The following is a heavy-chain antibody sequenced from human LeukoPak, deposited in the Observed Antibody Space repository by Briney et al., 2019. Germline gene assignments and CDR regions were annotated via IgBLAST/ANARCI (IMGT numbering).Heavy chain of an antibody. CDR1: GFTFSTYW. CDR3: ARGSYGSGSYYSGDWFDP. J-gene: IGHJ5*02. Sequence: PGGSLRLSCAASGFTFSTYWMSWVRQAPGKGLEWVANIKQGGSEKYYVASVKGRFTISRDNAKNSLYLQMNSLRAEDTAVYYCARGSYGSGSYYSGDWFDPWGQGTLVTVSS. D-gene: IGHD3-10*01. V-gene: IGHV3-7*04. CDR2: IKQGGSEK.